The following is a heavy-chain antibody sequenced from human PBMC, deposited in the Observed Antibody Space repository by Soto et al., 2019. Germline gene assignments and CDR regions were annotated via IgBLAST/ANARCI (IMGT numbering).Heavy chain of an antibody. CDR2: IYYSGST. V-gene: IGHV4-39*01. CDR1: GFTISSSSYY. J-gene: IGHJ4*02. CDR3: ARQGMGATNFDY. D-gene: IGHD1-26*01. Sequence: SETLSLTCPVSGFTISSSSYYWGWIRQPPGKGLEWIGSIYYSGSTYYNPSLKSRVTISVDTSKNQFSLKLSSVTAADTAVYYCARQGMGATNFDYWGQGTLVTVSS.